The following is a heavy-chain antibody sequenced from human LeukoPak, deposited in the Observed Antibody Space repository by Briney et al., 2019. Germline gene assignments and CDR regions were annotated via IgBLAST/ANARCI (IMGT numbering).Heavy chain of an antibody. Sequence: ASVKVSCKASGYTFTSYGISWVRQAPGQELEWMGWISAYNGNTNYAQKLQGRVTMTTDTSTSTAYMELRSLRSDDTAVYYCARTSGHIVPRLNWFDPWGQGTLVTVSS. V-gene: IGHV1-18*01. CDR3: ARTSGHIVPRLNWFDP. CDR1: GYTFTSYG. D-gene: IGHD2-8*01. J-gene: IGHJ5*02. CDR2: ISAYNGNT.